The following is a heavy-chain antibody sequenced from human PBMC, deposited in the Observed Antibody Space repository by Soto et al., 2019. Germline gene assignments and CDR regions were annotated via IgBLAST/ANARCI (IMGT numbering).Heavy chain of an antibody. D-gene: IGHD3-10*01. CDR3: VCMFCGSGRSPA. CDR2: ISSDGIDT. CDR1: GFTLSGNW. Sequence: EVQLEESGGDLVQPGGSLRLSCAASGFTLSGNWMHWVRQVPGKGLVWVSHISSDGIDTRYADSVKGRFTVSRDNAKNTLYLQMNSLRVEDTAVYYCVCMFCGSGRSPAWGQGTLVTVSS. J-gene: IGHJ5*02. V-gene: IGHV3-74*01.